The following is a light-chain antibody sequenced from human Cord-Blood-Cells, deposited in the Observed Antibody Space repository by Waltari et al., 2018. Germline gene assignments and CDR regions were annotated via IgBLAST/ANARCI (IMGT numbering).Light chain of an antibody. Sequence: DIVMTQSPDSLAVSLGERVTINCKSSQSVLYSSNNKNYLAWYQQKPGQPPKLLIYWASTRESGVPDRFSSSGSGTDFTLTISSLQAEDVAVYYCQQYYSTPITFGPGTKVDIK. CDR1: QSVLYSSNNKNY. J-gene: IGKJ3*01. CDR2: WAS. CDR3: QQYYSTPIT. V-gene: IGKV4-1*01.